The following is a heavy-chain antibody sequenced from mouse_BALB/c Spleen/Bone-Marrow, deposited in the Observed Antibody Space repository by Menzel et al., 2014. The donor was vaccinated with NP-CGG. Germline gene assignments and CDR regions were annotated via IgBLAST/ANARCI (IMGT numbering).Heavy chain of an antibody. CDR1: GFSLNSYG. CDR3: ARDLGRYFDV. J-gene: IGHJ1*01. D-gene: IGHD4-1*01. Sequence: VKVVESGPGLVAPSQRLSITCTVSGFSLNSYGVHWVRQPPGKGLEWLGVIWAGGSTNYNSALMSRLSISKDSSKSQVFLKMNSLQTDDTAMYYCARDLGRYFDVWGAGTTVTVSS. V-gene: IGHV2-9*02. CDR2: IWAGGST.